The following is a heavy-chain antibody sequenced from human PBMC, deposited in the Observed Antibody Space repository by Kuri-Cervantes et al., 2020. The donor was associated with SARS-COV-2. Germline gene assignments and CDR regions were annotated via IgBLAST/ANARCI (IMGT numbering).Heavy chain of an antibody. J-gene: IGHJ5*02. V-gene: IGHV3-30-3*01. CDR1: GFTFSSYE. CDR2: ISYDGSNK. CDR3: AKDQEAVISSWFGGKNWFDP. D-gene: IGHD3-10*01. Sequence: GESLKISCAASGFTFSSYEMNWVRQAPGKGLEWVAVISYDGSNKYYADSVKGRCTISRDNSKNRLYLQMNSLRTEDTAVYYCAKDQEAVISSWFGGKNWFDPWGQGTLVTVSS.